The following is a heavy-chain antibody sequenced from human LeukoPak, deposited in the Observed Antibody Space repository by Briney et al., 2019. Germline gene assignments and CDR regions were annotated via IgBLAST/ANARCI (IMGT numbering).Heavy chain of an antibody. V-gene: IGHV3-30*02. CDR3: AKVSRQADCSSTSCYHNGDY. J-gene: IGHJ4*02. Sequence: GGSLRLSCAASGFTFSSYGMHWVRQAPGKGLEWVAFIRYDGSNKYYADSVKGRFTIYRDNYKNRLYLQMNSLIAEDTAVYYCAKVSRQADCSSTSCYHNGDYWGQGTLVTVSS. D-gene: IGHD2-2*01. CDR2: IRYDGSNK. CDR1: GFTFSSYG.